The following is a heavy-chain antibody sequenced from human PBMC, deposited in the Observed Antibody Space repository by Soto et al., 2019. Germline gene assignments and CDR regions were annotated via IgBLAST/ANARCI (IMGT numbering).Heavy chain of an antibody. Sequence: ASVKVSCKASGYTFTGYDIHWVRQAPGQGLEWMGWINPNSGGTNYAQKFQGRVTMTRDTSISTAYMELSRLRSDDTAVYYCAREDIVATGGYWGQGTLVTVSS. J-gene: IGHJ4*02. D-gene: IGHD5-12*01. CDR3: AREDIVATGGY. CDR2: INPNSGGT. CDR1: GYTFTGYD. V-gene: IGHV1-2*02.